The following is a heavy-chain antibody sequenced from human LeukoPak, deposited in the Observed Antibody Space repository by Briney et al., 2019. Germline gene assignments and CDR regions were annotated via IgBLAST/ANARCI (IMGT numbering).Heavy chain of an antibody. J-gene: IGHJ5*02. D-gene: IGHD3-10*01. Sequence: SETLSLTCTVSGGSISSSSYYWGWIRQPPGKGLEWIGSIYYSGSTYYNPSLKSRATISVDTSKNQFSLKLSSVTAADTAVYYCARDLGYYYGSGRNWFDPWGQGTLVTVSS. CDR2: IYYSGST. CDR3: ARDLGYYYGSGRNWFDP. V-gene: IGHV4-39*07. CDR1: GGSISSSSYY.